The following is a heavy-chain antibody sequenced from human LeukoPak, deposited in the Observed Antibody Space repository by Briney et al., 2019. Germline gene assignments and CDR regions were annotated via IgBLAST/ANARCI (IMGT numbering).Heavy chain of an antibody. CDR3: AKVSDRDSSGYYWGFEY. Sequence: SETLSLTCTVSGGSISSYYWSWIRQPPGKGLEWIGYIYYSGSTNYNPSLKGRVTISVDTSRNQFSLKLTSVTAADTAVYYCAKVSDRDSSGYYWGFEYWGQGTLVTVSS. J-gene: IGHJ4*02. V-gene: IGHV4-59*08. CDR1: GGSISSYY. CDR2: IYYSGST. D-gene: IGHD3-22*01.